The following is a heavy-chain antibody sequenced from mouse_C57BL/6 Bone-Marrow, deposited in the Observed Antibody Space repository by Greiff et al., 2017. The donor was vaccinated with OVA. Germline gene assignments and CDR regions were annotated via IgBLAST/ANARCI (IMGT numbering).Heavy chain of an antibody. CDR3: AILSYDYAWFGN. V-gene: IGHV5-6*01. CDR2: ISSGGSYT. Sequence: EVQLVESGGDLAKPGGSLKLSCAASGFTFSSYGMSWVRQTPDKRLEWVATISSGGSYTYYPDSVKGRFTLSRDNAKNTLYLQMSSLKSEDTARYYCAILSYDYAWFGNWGQGTLVTVS. J-gene: IGHJ3*01. D-gene: IGHD2-4*01. CDR1: GFTFSSYG.